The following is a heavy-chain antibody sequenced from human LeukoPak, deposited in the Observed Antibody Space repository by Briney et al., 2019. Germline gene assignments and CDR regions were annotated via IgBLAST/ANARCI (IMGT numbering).Heavy chain of an antibody. CDR2: IKQDGSEK. CDR1: GFTFSSYW. V-gene: IGHV3-7*03. CDR3: AKGGFSLPFGGNSPRFDY. J-gene: IGHJ4*02. D-gene: IGHD4-23*01. Sequence: GGSLRLSCAASGFTFSSYWMSWVRQAPGKGLEWVANIKQDGSEKYYVDSVKGRFTISRDNSKNTLYLQMNSLRAEDTAVYYCAKGGFSLPFGGNSPRFDYWGQGTLVTVSS.